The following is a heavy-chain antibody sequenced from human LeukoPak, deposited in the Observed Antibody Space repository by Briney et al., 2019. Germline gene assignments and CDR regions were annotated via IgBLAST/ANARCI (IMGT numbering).Heavy chain of an antibody. V-gene: IGHV5-51*01. CDR1: GYSFTSYW. D-gene: IGHD6-19*01. Sequence: GESLKISCKGSGYSFTSYWIGWVRQMPGKGLEWMGIIYPGDSDTRYSPSFQGQVTISADKSISTAYPQWSSLKASDTAMYYCARRDSSGWYAEDYWGQGTPVTVSS. J-gene: IGHJ4*02. CDR2: IYPGDSDT. CDR3: ARRDSSGWYAEDY.